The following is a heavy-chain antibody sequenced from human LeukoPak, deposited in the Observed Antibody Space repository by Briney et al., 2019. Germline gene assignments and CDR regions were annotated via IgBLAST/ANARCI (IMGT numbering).Heavy chain of an antibody. CDR2: IKEDGSEK. J-gene: IGHJ4*02. CDR3: ATPMRFDY. CDR1: GFTFSSYW. Sequence: PGGSLRLSCAASGFTFSSYWMSWVRQAPGKGLEWVANIKEDGSEKYYVDSVKGRSTVFRDSAKKSLYLQMNSLRDEDTAVYYCATPMRFDYWGQGTLVTVSS. V-gene: IGHV3-7*05.